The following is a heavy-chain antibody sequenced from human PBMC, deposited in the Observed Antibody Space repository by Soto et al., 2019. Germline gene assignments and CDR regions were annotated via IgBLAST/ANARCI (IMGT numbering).Heavy chain of an antibody. V-gene: IGHV4-59*01. J-gene: IGHJ3*02. CDR2: IYYSGST. CDR3: ARELAVAGITLDAFDI. Sequence: SETLSLTCTVSGGSISSYYWSWIRQPPGKGLEWIGYIYYSGSTNYNPSLKSRVTISVDTSKNQFSLKLSSVTAADTAVYYCARELAVAGITLDAFDIWGQGTMVTVSS. CDR1: GGSISSYY. D-gene: IGHD6-19*01.